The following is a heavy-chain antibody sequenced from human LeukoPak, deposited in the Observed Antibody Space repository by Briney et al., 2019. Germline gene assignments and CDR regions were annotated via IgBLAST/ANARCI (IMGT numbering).Heavy chain of an antibody. CDR2: IYYSGST. CDR3: AREGARWEPSFSAFDI. V-gene: IGHV4-59*01. D-gene: IGHD1-26*01. CDR1: GGSISGYY. J-gene: IGHJ3*02. Sequence: PSETLSLTCTVSGGSISGYYWSWIRQPPGKGLEWIGYIYYSGSTSYNPSLKSRVTISVDTSKNQFSLKLSSVTAADTAAYYCAREGARWEPSFSAFDIWGQGTMVTVSS.